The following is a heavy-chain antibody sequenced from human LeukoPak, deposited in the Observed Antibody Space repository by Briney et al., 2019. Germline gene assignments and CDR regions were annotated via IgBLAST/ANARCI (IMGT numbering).Heavy chain of an antibody. CDR2: IYYSGST. CDR3: ARDSAYSSAYDPPPLDY. V-gene: IGHV4-30-4*01. CDR1: GGSISSGDYY. J-gene: IGHJ4*02. Sequence: PSQTLSLTCTVSGGSISSGDYYWSWIRQPPGKGLEWIGYIYYSGSTYHNPSLKSRVTISVDTSKNQFSLKLSSVTAADTAVYYCARDSAYSSAYDPPPLDYWGQGTLVTVSS. D-gene: IGHD6-19*01.